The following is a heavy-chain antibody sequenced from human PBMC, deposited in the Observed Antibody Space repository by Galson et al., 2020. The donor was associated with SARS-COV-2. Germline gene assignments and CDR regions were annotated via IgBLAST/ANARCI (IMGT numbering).Heavy chain of an antibody. D-gene: IGHD5-12*01. CDR2: ISYDGSNK. J-gene: IGHJ4*02. Sequence: LSLTCAASGFTFSSYAMHWVRQAPGKGLEWVAVISYDGSNKYYADSVKGRFTISRDNSKNTLYLQMNSLRAEDTAVYYCARDFEGLVDIVAYYFDYWGQGTLVTVSS. CDR1: GFTFSSYA. CDR3: ARDFEGLVDIVAYYFDY. V-gene: IGHV3-30-3*01.